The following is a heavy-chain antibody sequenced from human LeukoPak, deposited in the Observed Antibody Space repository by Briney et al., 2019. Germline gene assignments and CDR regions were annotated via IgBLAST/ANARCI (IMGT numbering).Heavy chain of an antibody. D-gene: IGHD4/OR15-4a*01. Sequence: SETLSLTCTVSGGSISSSSYYWGWIRQPPGKGLEWIGSIYYSGSTYYNPSLKSRVTISVDTSKNQFSLKPSSVTAADTAVYYCARQKVLPDSSDYWGQGTLVTVSS. V-gene: IGHV4-39*01. CDR2: IYYSGST. J-gene: IGHJ4*02. CDR3: ARQKVLPDSSDY. CDR1: GGSISSSSYY.